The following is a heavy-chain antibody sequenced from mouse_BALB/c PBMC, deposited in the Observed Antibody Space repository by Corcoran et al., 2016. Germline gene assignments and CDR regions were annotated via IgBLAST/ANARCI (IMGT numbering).Heavy chain of an antibody. D-gene: IGHD4-1*01. CDR1: GFNIKDTY. Sequence: EVQLQLSGAELVKPGASVKLSCTASGFNIKDTYMHWVKQRPEQCLEWIGRIDPANGNTKYDPKFQGKATITADTSSNTAYLQLSSLTSVDTAVYYCANWDWYFDVWCAGTTVTVSS. V-gene: IGHV14-3*02. J-gene: IGHJ1*01. CDR2: IDPANGNT. CDR3: ANWDWYFDV.